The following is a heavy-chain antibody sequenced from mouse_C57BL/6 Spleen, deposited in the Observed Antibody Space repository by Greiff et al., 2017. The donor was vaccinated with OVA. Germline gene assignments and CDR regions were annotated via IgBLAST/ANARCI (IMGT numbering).Heavy chain of an antibody. CDR2: IYPGDGDT. CDR1: GYAFSSSW. V-gene: IGHV1-82*01. J-gene: IGHJ4*01. CDR3: ARWNSNYAMDY. D-gene: IGHD2-5*01. Sequence: QVQLKESGPELVKPGASVKISCKASGYAFSSSWMNWVKQRPGKGLEWIGRIYPGDGDTNYNGKFKGKATLTADKSSSTAYMQLSSLTSEDSAVYFCARWNSNYAMDYWGQGTSVTVSS.